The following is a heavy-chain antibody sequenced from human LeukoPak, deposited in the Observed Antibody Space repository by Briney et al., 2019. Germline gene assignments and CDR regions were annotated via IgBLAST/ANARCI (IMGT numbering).Heavy chain of an antibody. Sequence: PSVTLSLTCAVYGGSFSGYYWSWIRQPPGKGLEWIGEINRSGSTNYNPSLKSRVTISVDTSKNQFSLKLSSVTAADTAVYYCARRPYYYDSSGYLYYYYGMDVWGQGTTVAVSS. D-gene: IGHD3-22*01. V-gene: IGHV4-34*01. J-gene: IGHJ6*02. CDR1: GGSFSGYY. CDR2: INRSGST. CDR3: ARRPYYYDSSGYLYYYYGMDV.